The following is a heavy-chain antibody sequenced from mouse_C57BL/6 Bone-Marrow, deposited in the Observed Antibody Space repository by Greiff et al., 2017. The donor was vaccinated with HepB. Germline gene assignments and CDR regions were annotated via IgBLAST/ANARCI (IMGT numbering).Heavy chain of an antibody. CDR3: ARSYYSNYVGDFDYAMDY. CDR1: GYTLTSYG. V-gene: IGHV1-81*01. Sequence: VQLQESGAELARPGASVKLSCKASGYTLTSYGISWVKQRTGQGLEWIGEIYPRSGNTYYNEKFKGKATLTADKSSSTAYMELRSLTSEDSAVYFCARSYYSNYVGDFDYAMDYWGQGTSVTVSS. CDR2: IYPRSGNT. D-gene: IGHD2-5*01. J-gene: IGHJ4*01.